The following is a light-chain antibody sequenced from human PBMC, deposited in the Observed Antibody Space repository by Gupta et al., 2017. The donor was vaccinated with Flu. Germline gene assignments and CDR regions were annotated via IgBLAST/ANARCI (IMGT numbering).Light chain of an antibody. CDR2: AGS. J-gene: IGKJ1*01. Sequence: TCRASQGSSNYLAWYQQKPGKVPKLLIDAGSTLQSGVPSRGSGSGSGTDFTLTSGSLQPEDVATYYWQKYNSAHWTFGQGTKVEIK. V-gene: IGKV1-27*01. CDR1: QGSSNY. CDR3: QKYNSAHWT.